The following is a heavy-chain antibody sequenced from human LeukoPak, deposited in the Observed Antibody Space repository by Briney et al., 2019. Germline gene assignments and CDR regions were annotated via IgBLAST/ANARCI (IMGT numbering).Heavy chain of an antibody. CDR3: ARGFTGYYYYGMDV. D-gene: IGHD3-10*01. CDR2: ISSNGGST. V-gene: IGHV3-64*01. CDR1: GSAFSSYA. Sequence: GGSLRLSCAASGSAFSSYAMPWVRQAPGKGLEYVSAISSNGGSTYYANSVKGRFTISRDNSKNTLYLQMGSLRAEDMAVYYCARGFTGYYYYGMDVWGQGTTVTVSS. J-gene: IGHJ6*02.